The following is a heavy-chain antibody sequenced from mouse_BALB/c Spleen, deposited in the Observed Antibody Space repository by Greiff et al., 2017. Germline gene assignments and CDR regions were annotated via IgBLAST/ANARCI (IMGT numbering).Heavy chain of an antibody. V-gene: IGHV5-4*02. D-gene: IGHD1-1*01. Sequence: EVKLVESGGGLVKPGGSLKLSCAASGFTFSDYYMYWVRQTPEKRLEWVATISDGGSYTYYPDSVKGRFTISRDNAKNNLYLQMSSLKSEDTAMYYCARDRDTTPRYYFDYWGQGTTLTVSS. J-gene: IGHJ2*01. CDR2: ISDGGSYT. CDR3: ARDRDTTPRYYFDY. CDR1: GFTFSDYY.